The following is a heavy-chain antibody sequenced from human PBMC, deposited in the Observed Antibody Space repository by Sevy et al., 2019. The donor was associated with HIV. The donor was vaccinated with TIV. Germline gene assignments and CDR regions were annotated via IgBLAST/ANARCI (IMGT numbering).Heavy chain of an antibody. Sequence: SETLSLTCTVSGGSISSYYWSWIRQPPGKGLEWVGYIYYSGSTNYNPSLKSRVTISVDTSKNQFSLKLSSVTAADTAVDYCARHGERADVFDIWGQGTMVTVSS. V-gene: IGHV4-59*08. CDR3: ARHGERADVFDI. D-gene: IGHD3-10*01. CDR2: IYYSGST. J-gene: IGHJ3*02. CDR1: GGSISSYY.